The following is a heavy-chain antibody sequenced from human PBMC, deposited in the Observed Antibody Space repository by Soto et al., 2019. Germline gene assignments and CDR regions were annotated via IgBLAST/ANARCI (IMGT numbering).Heavy chain of an antibody. D-gene: IGHD3-10*01. Sequence: SGPTLVNPTQTLTLTCTFSGFSLSTSGMCVSWIRHPPGKALEWLARIDWEDDKYYSTSLKTRLTISKDTSKNQVFLTMTNMDPVDTATYYCARIVWFGELGIDYWGQGTLVTVSS. V-gene: IGHV2-70*11. CDR2: IDWEDDK. CDR1: GFSLSTSGMC. J-gene: IGHJ4*02. CDR3: ARIVWFGELGIDY.